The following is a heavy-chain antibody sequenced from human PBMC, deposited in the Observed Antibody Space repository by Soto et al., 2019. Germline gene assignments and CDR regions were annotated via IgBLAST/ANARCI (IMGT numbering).Heavy chain of an antibody. CDR3: ARVNYSPPYYYYSGMDV. CDR1: GYTFTSYG. J-gene: IGHJ6*02. D-gene: IGHD4-4*01. Sequence: QVQLVQSGAEVKKPGASVKVSCKASGYTFTSYGISWVRQAPGQGLEWMGWISAYNGNTNYAQKRQRRVTMPTDTSTSTAYMELRSLRSDDTAVYYCARVNYSPPYYYYSGMDVWGQGTTVTVSS. CDR2: ISAYNGNT. V-gene: IGHV1-18*01.